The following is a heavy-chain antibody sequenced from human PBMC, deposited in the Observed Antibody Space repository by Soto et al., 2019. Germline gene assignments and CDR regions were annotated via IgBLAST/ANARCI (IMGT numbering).Heavy chain of an antibody. V-gene: IGHV1-18*01. Sequence: QVQLVQSGAEVKKPGASVKVSCKASGYTFTSYGISWVRQAPGQGLEWMGWISAYNGNTNYAQKLQGRVTMTTDTSTSTAYMELRSLRSDDTAVYYCARENSFIGADFLAYLELWGRGTLVTVSS. CDR3: ARENSFIGADFLAYLEL. J-gene: IGHJ2*01. D-gene: IGHD6-13*01. CDR2: ISAYNGNT. CDR1: GYTFTSYG.